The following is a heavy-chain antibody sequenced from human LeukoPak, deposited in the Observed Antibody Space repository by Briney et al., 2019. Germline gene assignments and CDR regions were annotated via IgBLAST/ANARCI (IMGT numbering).Heavy chain of an antibody. CDR2: IKSKTAGGTT. Sequence: GGSLRLSCAASGFTFSNAWMSWVRQAPGKGLEWVVRIKSKTAGGTTDYAAPVKGRFTISRDDSKNTLYLQMNSLKTEDTAVYYCTTDPHPANSAAGTTRHAFDIWGQGTMVTVSS. V-gene: IGHV3-15*01. J-gene: IGHJ3*02. CDR3: TTDPHPANSAAGTTRHAFDI. CDR1: GFTFSNAW. D-gene: IGHD6-13*01.